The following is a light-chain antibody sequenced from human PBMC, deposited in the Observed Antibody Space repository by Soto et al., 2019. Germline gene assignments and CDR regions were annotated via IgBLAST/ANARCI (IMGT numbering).Light chain of an antibody. V-gene: IGKV3D-20*02. Sequence: EIVLTQSPNTLSLSPGETATLSCRASQSVSSGYLVWYQQKPGQAPRLLIYGASTRATGIPDRFSGSGSGTDFTLTISRLEPEDFAVYYCQQRSNWPVTFGQGTRLEIK. CDR2: GAS. CDR1: QSVSSGY. CDR3: QQRSNWPVT. J-gene: IGKJ5*01.